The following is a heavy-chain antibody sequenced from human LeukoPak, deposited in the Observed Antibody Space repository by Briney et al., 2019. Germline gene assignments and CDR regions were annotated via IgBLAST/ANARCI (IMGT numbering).Heavy chain of an antibody. J-gene: IGHJ4*02. CDR3: ASPQFGELSYPFDY. CDR2: ISYDGSNK. CDR1: GFTLSSYA. V-gene: IGHV3-30-3*01. D-gene: IGHD3-10*01. Sequence: GRSLRLSCAASGFTLSSYAMHWVRQAPGKGLEWVAVISYDGSNKYYADSVKGRFTISRDNSKNTLYLQMNSLRAEDTAVYYCASPQFGELSYPFDYWGQGTLVTVSS.